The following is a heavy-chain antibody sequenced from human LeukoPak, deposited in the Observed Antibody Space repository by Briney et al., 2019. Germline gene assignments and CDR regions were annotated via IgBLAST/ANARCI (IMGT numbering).Heavy chain of an antibody. CDR2: IIPILGIA. J-gene: IGHJ6*02. CDR1: GGTFSSYA. D-gene: IGHD3-9*01. CDR3: ASQYYDILTGYYPYYYGMDV. V-gene: IGHV1-69*04. Sequence: SVKVSCKASGGTFSSYAISWVRQAPGQGLEWMGRIIPILGIANYAQKFQGRVTITADKSTSTAYMELSSLRSEDTAVYYCASQYYDILTGYYPYYYGMDVWGQGTTVTVSS.